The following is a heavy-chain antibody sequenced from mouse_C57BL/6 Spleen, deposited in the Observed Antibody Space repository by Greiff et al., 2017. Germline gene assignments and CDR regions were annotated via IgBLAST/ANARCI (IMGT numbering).Heavy chain of an antibody. CDR3: ARAGSSSYWDIDF. CDR1: GYTFTGYW. J-gene: IGHJ1*03. CDR2: ILPGSGST. V-gene: IGHV1-9*01. D-gene: IGHD1-1*01. Sequence: QVQLQQSGAELMKPGASVKLSCKATGYTFTGYWIAWVKQRPGHGLAWIGEILPGSGSTNYNETFKGKATFTADTSSNTAYMQLSSLTTEDSAIYCGARAGSSSYWDIDFWGTGTTVTVSS.